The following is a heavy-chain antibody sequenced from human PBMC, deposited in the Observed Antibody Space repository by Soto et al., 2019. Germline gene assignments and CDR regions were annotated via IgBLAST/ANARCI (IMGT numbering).Heavy chain of an antibody. D-gene: IGHD3-10*01. CDR1: GGSISSSSYY. CDR2: IYYSGST. V-gene: IGHV4-39*01. J-gene: IGHJ4*02. CDR3: ARRGFDGGYFDF. Sequence: QLQLQESGPGLVKTSETLSLTCTVAGGSISSSSYYWGWIRQPPGKVLEWIGSIYYSGSTYYNPCLKSGVHISVDTSKNQFSLKVSSVTAADTAVYYWARRGFDGGYFDFGGQGTLVTVSS.